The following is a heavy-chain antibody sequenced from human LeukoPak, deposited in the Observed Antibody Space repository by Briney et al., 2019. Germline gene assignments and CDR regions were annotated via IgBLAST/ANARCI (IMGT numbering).Heavy chain of an antibody. CDR3: AKDRSSWYDAFDI. CDR1: GFTFSRYE. D-gene: IGHD6-13*01. J-gene: IGHJ3*02. Sequence: GGSLRLSCAASGFTFSRYEMNWVRQAPGKGLEWVSYISSSGATIYYADSVNGRFTISRDNDRNSLYLQMNSPRAEDMALYSCAKDRSSWYDAFDIWGQGTMVTVSS. V-gene: IGHV3-48*03. CDR2: ISSSGATI.